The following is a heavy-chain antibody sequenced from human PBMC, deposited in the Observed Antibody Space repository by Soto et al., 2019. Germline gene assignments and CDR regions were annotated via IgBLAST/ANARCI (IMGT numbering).Heavy chain of an antibody. D-gene: IGHD2-2*01. CDR1: GFTFSSYW. J-gene: IGHJ4*02. CDR2: INSDGSST. CDR3: ARAPPSCSSTCCYPFDY. Sequence: GGSLRLSCAASGFTFSSYWMHWVRQAPGKGLVWVSRINSDGSSTSYADSVKGRFTISRDNAKNTLYLQMNSLRAEDTAVYYCARAPPSCSSTCCYPFDYWGQRTLVTVS. V-gene: IGHV3-74*01.